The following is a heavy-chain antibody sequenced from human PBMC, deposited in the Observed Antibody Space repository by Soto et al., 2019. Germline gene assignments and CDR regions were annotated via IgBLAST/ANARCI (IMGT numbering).Heavy chain of an antibody. D-gene: IGHD6-13*01. Sequence: QVQLVQSGAEVKKPGASVKVSCKASGYTFTSYGISWVRQAPGQGLEWMGWISAYNGNTNYAQKLQGRVTMTTDTATSTDYKELRSLRSDDTAVYYCASLISSSWYNYWGQGTLVTVSS. J-gene: IGHJ4*02. V-gene: IGHV1-18*01. CDR2: ISAYNGNT. CDR1: GYTFTSYG. CDR3: ASLISSSWYNY.